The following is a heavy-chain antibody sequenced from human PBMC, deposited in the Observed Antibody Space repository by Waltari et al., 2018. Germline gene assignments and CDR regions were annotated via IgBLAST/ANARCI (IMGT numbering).Heavy chain of an antibody. D-gene: IGHD2-2*01. Sequence: EVQLVQSGAEVKRPEELLRISREVSGYSFTRHWLSGVRQMPGKGLEWVGRIDPSDSFRNYGPAFEGHVTIAVDQSLRTAYLQWDSLKASDTAIYYCVRHRTTYPLEIDYWGQGTLVTVSS. CDR1: GYSFTRHW. CDR2: IDPSDSFR. J-gene: IGHJ4*02. V-gene: IGHV5-10-1*01. CDR3: VRHRTTYPLEIDY.